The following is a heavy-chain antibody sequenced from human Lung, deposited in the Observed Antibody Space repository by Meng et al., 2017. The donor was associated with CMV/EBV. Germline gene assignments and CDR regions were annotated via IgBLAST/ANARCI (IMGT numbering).Heavy chain of an antibody. CDR3: AGSRPGGGACDY. Sequence: QVQIQESGPGLVKPSGXXXLTCIVSGASIKNYNWNWVRQPAGQGLEWIGLIQVIGHTVYNPSLKSRVTVSLYASKSQFSLTLNSVTAADTATYYCAGSRPGGGACDYWGQGILGTVSS. CDR2: IQVIGHT. CDR1: GASIKNYN. V-gene: IGHV4-4*07. J-gene: IGHJ4*02. D-gene: IGHD3-16*01.